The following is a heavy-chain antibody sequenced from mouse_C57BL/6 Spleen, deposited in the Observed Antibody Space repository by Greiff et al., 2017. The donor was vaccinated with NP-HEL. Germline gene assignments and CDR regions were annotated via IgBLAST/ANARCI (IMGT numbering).Heavy chain of an antibody. CDR3: ARFGSSYFDV. CDR2: ISSGGSYT. V-gene: IGHV5-6*01. J-gene: IGHJ1*03. CDR1: GFTFSSYG. Sequence: EVQGVESGGDLVKPGGSLKLSCAASGFTFSSYGMSWVRQTPDKRLEWVATISSGGSYTYYPDSVKGRFTISRDNAKNTLYLQMSSLKSEDTAMYYCARFGSSYFDVWGTGTTVTVSS. D-gene: IGHD1-1*01.